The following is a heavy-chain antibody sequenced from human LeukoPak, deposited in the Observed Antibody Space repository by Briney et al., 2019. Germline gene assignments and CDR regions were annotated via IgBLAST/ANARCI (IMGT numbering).Heavy chain of an antibody. CDR3: ARSYYDILTPYFDY. V-gene: IGHV3-30*04. J-gene: IGHJ4*02. CDR1: GFTFSSYA. CDR2: ISYDGSNK. Sequence: PGRSLRLSCAASGFTFSSYAMHWVRQAPGKGLDWVAVISYDGSNKYYADSVKGRFTISRDNSKNTLYLQMNSLRAENTAVYYCARSYYDILTPYFDYWGQGTLVTVSS. D-gene: IGHD3-9*01.